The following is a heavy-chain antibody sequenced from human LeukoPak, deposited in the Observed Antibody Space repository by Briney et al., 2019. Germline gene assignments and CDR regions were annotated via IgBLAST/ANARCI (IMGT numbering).Heavy chain of an antibody. CDR2: ISYDGSNK. CDR3: ARDSKKWLSFYGMDV. J-gene: IGHJ6*02. V-gene: IGHV3-30-3*01. D-gene: IGHD6-19*01. Sequence: PGRSLRLSCAASGFTFSSYAMHWVRQAPGKGLEWVAVISYDGSNKYYADSVKGRFTISRDNSKNTLHLQMNSLRAEDTAVYYCARDSKKWLSFYGMDVWGQGTTVTVSS. CDR1: GFTFSSYA.